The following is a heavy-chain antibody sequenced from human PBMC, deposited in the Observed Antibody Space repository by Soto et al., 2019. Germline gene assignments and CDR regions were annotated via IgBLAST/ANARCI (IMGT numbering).Heavy chain of an antibody. V-gene: IGHV2-70*01. CDR2: IDWDDDK. CDR3: ARMMYRSSWFTGGPYNWFDP. J-gene: IGHJ5*02. CDR1: GFSLSTSGMC. D-gene: IGHD6-13*01. Sequence: SGPTLVNPTQTLTLTCTFSGFSLSTSGMCVSWIRQPPGKALEWLALIDWDDDKYYSTSLKTRLTISKDTSKNQVVLTMTNIDPVDTATFYCARMMYRSSWFTGGPYNWFDPWGQ.